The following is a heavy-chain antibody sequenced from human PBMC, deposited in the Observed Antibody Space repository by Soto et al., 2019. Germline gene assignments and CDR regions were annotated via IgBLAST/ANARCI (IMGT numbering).Heavy chain of an antibody. CDR3: VKVLARRVGVPRFDFDS. CDR2: INADGTST. Sequence: DVQLVESGGGLVQPGGSLRLSCAASGFTFSNSWMHWVRQVSGKGLEWVSRINADGTSTSYADSVKGRFTISRDNAKNTLYLHVNRLRAEYTAVYYCVKVLARRVGVPRFDFDSWCQGALVTVSS. D-gene: IGHD3-10*01. CDR1: GFTFSNSW. V-gene: IGHV3-74*01. J-gene: IGHJ4*02.